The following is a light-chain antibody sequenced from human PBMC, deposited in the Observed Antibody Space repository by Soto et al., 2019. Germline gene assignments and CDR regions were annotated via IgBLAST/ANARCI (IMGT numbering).Light chain of an antibody. Sequence: DIQMTQSPSSLSASVGDRVTITCRASQSISSYLNWYQQKPGKAPNLLIYAASSLQSGVPSRFSGSGSGTDVTLTIRRLQPEDFATYYCQQSYSTPRTFGQGTKVEIK. CDR2: AAS. CDR1: QSISSY. V-gene: IGKV1-39*01. CDR3: QQSYSTPRT. J-gene: IGKJ1*01.